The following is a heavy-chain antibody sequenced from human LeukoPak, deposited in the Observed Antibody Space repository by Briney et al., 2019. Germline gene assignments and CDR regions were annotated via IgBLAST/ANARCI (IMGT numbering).Heavy chain of an antibody. CDR2: ISWDGGST. J-gene: IGHJ4*02. Sequence: GGSLRLSCAASGLTFDDYAMHWVRQAPGKGLEWVSLISWDGGSTYYADSVKGRFTISRDNSKNTLYLQMNSLRAEDTAVYYCARDSGFSGTQRGEYWGQGTLVTVSS. CDR1: GLTFDDYA. V-gene: IGHV3-43D*03. D-gene: IGHD3/OR15-3a*01. CDR3: ARDSGFSGTQRGEY.